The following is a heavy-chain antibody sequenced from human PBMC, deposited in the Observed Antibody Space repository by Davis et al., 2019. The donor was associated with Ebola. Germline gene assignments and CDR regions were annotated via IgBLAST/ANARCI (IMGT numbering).Heavy chain of an antibody. D-gene: IGHD3-10*01. CDR2: IDWDDEK. CDR1: GFSLPTSEMC. J-gene: IGHJ1*01. CDR3: ARVGSRSGNRAAEYIQH. V-gene: IGHV2-70*17. Sequence: SGPTLVKPTQTLTLTCTFSGFSLPTSEMCVSWVRQPPGSALEWLARIDWDDEKFYSTSLKTRLTISKDTTRNQVVLTMTNMDPVDTATYYCARVGSRSGNRAAEYIQHWGQGTLVTVSS.